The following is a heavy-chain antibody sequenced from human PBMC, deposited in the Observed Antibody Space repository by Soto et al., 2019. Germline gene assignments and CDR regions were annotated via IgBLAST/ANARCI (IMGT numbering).Heavy chain of an antibody. CDR3: ARRPYYYDSPGPPR. Sequence: SETLSLTCTVSGGSISSSSYYWDWIRQPSGKGLEWIGSIYYRGSTYYNPSLQSRVTISVDTSKNQFSLNLSSVTAADTAVYYCARRPYYYDSPGPPRWGQGMLVTVSS. J-gene: IGHJ4*02. V-gene: IGHV4-39*01. CDR2: IYYRGST. D-gene: IGHD3-9*01. CDR1: GGSISSSSYY.